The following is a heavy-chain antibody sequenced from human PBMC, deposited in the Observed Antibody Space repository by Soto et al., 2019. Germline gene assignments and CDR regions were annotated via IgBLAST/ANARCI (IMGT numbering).Heavy chain of an antibody. CDR1: GFPFSSYW. CDR2: IKQDGSEK. V-gene: IGHV3-7*05. Sequence: PGGSLSLSCAASGFPFSSYWISWVRQAPGKGLEWVANIKQDGSEKYYVDSVKGRFTISRDNAKNSLYLQMDSLKTEDTAVYYCTTDYSYYDSSGYYYPGQDAFDIWGQGTMVTVSS. J-gene: IGHJ3*02. D-gene: IGHD3-22*01. CDR3: TTDYSYYDSSGYYYPGQDAFDI.